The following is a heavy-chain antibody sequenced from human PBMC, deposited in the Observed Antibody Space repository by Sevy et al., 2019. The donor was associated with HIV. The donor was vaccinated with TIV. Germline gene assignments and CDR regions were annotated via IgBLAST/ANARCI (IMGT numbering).Heavy chain of an antibody. Sequence: AESLSLNCTVSGGSISGFFWSWLRQPPGKGLERIGHIFSSGTTNYSPSLKSRVSISIDTSRNHFSLRLYSLTAADTAVYFSARHDQNTGWFFDYWGQGAPVTVSS. CDR1: GGSISGFF. J-gene: IGHJ4*02. CDR3: ARHDQNTGWFFDY. CDR2: IFSSGTT. V-gene: IGHV4-59*01. D-gene: IGHD6-19*01.